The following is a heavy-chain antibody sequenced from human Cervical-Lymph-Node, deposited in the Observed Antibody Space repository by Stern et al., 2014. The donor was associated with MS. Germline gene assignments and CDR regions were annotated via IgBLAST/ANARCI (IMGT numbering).Heavy chain of an antibody. Sequence: QLQLQESGPGLVKPSETLSLTCTVSGASISSYYWSWIRQPPGKGLEWIGYIYYSGSTNYNPSLKSRVTISVDTSKNQFSLKLSSVTAADTAVYYCARESHPGGIDPWGQGTLVTVSS. CDR2: IYYSGST. CDR1: GASISSYY. D-gene: IGHD3-16*01. V-gene: IGHV4-59*01. CDR3: ARESHPGGIDP. J-gene: IGHJ5*02.